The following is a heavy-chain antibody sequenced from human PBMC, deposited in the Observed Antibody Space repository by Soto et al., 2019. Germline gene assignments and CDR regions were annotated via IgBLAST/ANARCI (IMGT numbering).Heavy chain of an antibody. CDR2: IYYSGST. CDR3: ARESDNDLFDS. V-gene: IGHV4-59*01. D-gene: IGHD1-1*01. J-gene: IGHJ5*01. CDR1: GASISSYF. Sequence: SENLSITCTVSGASISSYFWNWIRQPPGKGLEWIGYIYYSGSTNYNPSLNSRVTMSVDTSKNQVSLKLSSVTAADTAVYYCARESDNDLFDSPGQGTL.